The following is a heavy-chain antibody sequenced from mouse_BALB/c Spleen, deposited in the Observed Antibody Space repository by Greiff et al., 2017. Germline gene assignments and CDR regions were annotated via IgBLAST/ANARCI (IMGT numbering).Heavy chain of an antibody. V-gene: IGHV1-4*02. D-gene: IGHD1-1*01. CDR2: INPSSGYT. CDR1: GYTFTSYT. J-gene: IGHJ2*01. Sequence: VQLQQSAAELARPGASVKMSCKASGYTFTSYTMHWVKQRPGQGLEWIGYINPSSGYTEYNQKFKDKTTLTADKSSSTAYMQLSSLTSEDSAVYYGARSGYYGSSPYYFDYWGQGTTLTVSS. CDR3: ARSGYYGSSPYYFDY.